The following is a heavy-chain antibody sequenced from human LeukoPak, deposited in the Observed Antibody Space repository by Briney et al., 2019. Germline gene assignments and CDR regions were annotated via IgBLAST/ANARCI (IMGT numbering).Heavy chain of an antibody. CDR3: AKGPINVIAPGDWYFDL. V-gene: IGHV3-23*01. Sequence: GGSLRLSCAASGFTFSSYAMNWVRRAPGRGLEWVSGISGNGGNTYFADSVKGRFTISRDNSKNTLYLQMNSLRGGDTAVYYCAKGPINVIAPGDWYFDLWGRRTLVTVSS. D-gene: IGHD2/OR15-2a*01. CDR1: GFTFSSYA. CDR2: ISGNGGNT. J-gene: IGHJ2*01.